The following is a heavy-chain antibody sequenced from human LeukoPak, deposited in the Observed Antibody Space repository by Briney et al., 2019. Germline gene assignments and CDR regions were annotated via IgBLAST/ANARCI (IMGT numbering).Heavy chain of an antibody. CDR3: ARGIVLMVYATLDAFDI. Sequence: GASVKVSCKASGYTFTGYYMHWVRQAPGQGLEWMGWINPNSGGTNYAQKFQGRVTMTRDTSISTAYMELSRLRSDDTAVYYCARGIVLMVYATLDAFDIWGQGTMVTVSS. D-gene: IGHD2-8*01. J-gene: IGHJ3*02. V-gene: IGHV1-2*02. CDR1: GYTFTGYY. CDR2: INPNSGGT.